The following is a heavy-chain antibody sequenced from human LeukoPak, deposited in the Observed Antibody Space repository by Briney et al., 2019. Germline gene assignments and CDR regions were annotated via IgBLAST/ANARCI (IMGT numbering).Heavy chain of an antibody. Sequence: GGSLRLSCAASGFTFSSYSMNWVRQAPGRGLEWVSSFSTSSGYIYYADSVKGRFIISRDNAKNSLYLQMNSLRVEDTAVYFCARGVQDYYDSSGYLDYWGQGTLVTVSS. D-gene: IGHD3-22*01. CDR1: GFTFSSYS. J-gene: IGHJ4*02. CDR2: FSTSSGYI. V-gene: IGHV3-21*01. CDR3: ARGVQDYYDSSGYLDY.